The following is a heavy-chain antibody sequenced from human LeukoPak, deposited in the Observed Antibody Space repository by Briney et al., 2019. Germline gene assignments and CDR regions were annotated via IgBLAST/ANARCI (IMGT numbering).Heavy chain of an antibody. D-gene: IGHD4-17*01. J-gene: IGHJ4*02. CDR1: GFTFSSYG. V-gene: IGHV3-30*18. CDR2: ISYDGSNK. CDR3: AKDRLPGFGLYGDLGG. Sequence: GGSLRLSCAASGFTFSSYGMHWVRQAPGKGLEWVAVISYDGSNKYYADSVKGRFTISRDNSKNTLYLQMNSLRAEDTAVYYCAKDRLPGFGLYGDLGGWGQGTLVTVSS.